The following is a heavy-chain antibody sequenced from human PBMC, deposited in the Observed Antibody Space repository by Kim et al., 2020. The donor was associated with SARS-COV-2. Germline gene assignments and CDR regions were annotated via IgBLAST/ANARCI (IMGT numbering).Heavy chain of an antibody. Sequence: GGSLRLSCAASGFTVSSYYMRWVRQAPGKGLEWVAVIYSGGSKYYEDSVESRCTITSGDSTNTMYLQLNNMRAADTTAYYCGRHDRRNYDYCMGDWG. J-gene: IGHJ6*02. CDR3: GRHDRRNYDYCMGD. CDR1: GFTVSSYY. V-gene: IGHV3-66*04. CDR2: IYSGGSK.